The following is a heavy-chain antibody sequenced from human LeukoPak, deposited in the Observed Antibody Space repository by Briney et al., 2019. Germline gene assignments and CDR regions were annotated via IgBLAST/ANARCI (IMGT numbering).Heavy chain of an antibody. D-gene: IGHD6-13*01. CDR1: GFIFSDYY. CDR3: ARDLMRIAYRGAFYY. J-gene: IGHJ4*02. Sequence: GGSLRLSCAASGFIFSDYYMSWIRQAPGKGLEWVSYISSSGSTIYYADSVKGRFTISRDNAKNSLYLQMNSLRAEDTAVYYCARDLMRIAYRGAFYYWGQGTLVTVSS. V-gene: IGHV3-11*01. CDR2: ISSSGSTI.